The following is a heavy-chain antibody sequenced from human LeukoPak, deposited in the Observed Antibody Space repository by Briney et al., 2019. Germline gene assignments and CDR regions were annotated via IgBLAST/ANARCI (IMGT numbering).Heavy chain of an antibody. V-gene: IGHV1-69*05. CDR1: GGTFSSYA. CDR3: ASTRPARWSMGGSYYMDV. D-gene: IGHD3-16*01. Sequence: GASVKVSCKASGGTFSSYAISWVRQAPGQGLEWMGGIIPIFGTANYAQKFQGRVTITTDESTSTAYMELSSLRSEDTAVCYCASTRPARWSMGGSYYMDVWGKGATVTVSS. J-gene: IGHJ6*03. CDR2: IIPIFGTA.